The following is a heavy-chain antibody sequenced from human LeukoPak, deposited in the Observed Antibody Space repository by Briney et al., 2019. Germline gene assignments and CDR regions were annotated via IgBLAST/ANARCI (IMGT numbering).Heavy chain of an antibody. Sequence: GESLKISCKGSGYSFTSYWIGWVRQMPGKGLEWMGIIYPGDSDTRYSPSFQGQVTISADKSISTAYLQWSSLKASDTAMYYCARRDYYGSGSYYNLIHDAFDIWGQGTMVTVSS. V-gene: IGHV5-51*01. CDR2: IYPGDSDT. CDR3: ARRDYYGSGSYYNLIHDAFDI. CDR1: GYSFTSYW. J-gene: IGHJ3*02. D-gene: IGHD3-10*01.